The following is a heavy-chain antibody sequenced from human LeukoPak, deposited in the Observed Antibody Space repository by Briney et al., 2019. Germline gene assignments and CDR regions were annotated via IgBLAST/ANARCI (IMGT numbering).Heavy chain of an antibody. V-gene: IGHV3-21*01. CDR3: ARDYYGSGSYSDY. CDR2: ISSSSSYI. Sequence: GGSLRLSCAASGFTFSSYSMNWARQAPGKGLEWVSSISSSSSYIYYADSVKGRFTISRDNAKNSLYLQMNSLRAEDTAVYYCARDYYGSGSYSDYWGQGTLVTVSS. D-gene: IGHD3-10*01. J-gene: IGHJ4*02. CDR1: GFTFSSYS.